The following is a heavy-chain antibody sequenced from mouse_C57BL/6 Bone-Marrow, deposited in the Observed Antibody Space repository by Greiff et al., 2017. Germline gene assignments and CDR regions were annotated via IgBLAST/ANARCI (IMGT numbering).Heavy chain of an antibody. CDR2: ISSGGSYT. CDR3: ARRLLLAMDY. CDR1: GFTFSSYG. V-gene: IGHV5-6*02. J-gene: IGHJ4*01. D-gene: IGHD2-3*01. Sequence: EVKLVESGGDLVKPGGSLKLSCAASGFTFSSYGMSWVRQTPDKRLEWVATISSGGSYTYYPDSVKGRFTISRDNAKNTLYLQMSSLKSEDTAMYYGARRLLLAMDYWGQGTSVTVSS.